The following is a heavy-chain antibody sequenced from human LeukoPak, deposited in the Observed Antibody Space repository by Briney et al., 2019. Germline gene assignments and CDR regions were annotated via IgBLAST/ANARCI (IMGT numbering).Heavy chain of an antibody. CDR1: GGSISSGGYY. V-gene: IGHV4-30-2*01. CDR3: ARDPNIVATGRFDP. J-gene: IGHJ5*02. D-gene: IGHD5-12*01. Sequence: SETLSLTCTVSGGSISSGGYYWSWIRQPPGKGLEWIGYIYHSGSTYYNPSLKSRVTISVDSSKKQFSLNLSSVTAADTAVYYCARDPNIVATGRFDPWGQGTLVTVSS. CDR2: IYHSGST.